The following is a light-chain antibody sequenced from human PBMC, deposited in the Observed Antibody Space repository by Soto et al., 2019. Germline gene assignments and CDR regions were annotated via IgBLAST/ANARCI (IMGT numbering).Light chain of an antibody. CDR2: DVS. Sequence: SALTQPASVSGSPGQSITISCTGTSSDVGGYNYVSWYQQHPGKAPKLMIYDVSNRPSGVSNRFSCSKSGNTASLTISGLQAEDEADYYCSSYTSSSTYVFGAGTKLTVL. J-gene: IGLJ1*01. CDR3: SSYTSSSTYV. V-gene: IGLV2-14*01. CDR1: SSDVGGYNY.